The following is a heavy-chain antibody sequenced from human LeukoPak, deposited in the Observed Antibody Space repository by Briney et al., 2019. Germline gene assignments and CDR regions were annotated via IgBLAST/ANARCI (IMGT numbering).Heavy chain of an antibody. Sequence: GGSLRLSCAVSGFSFSEYYMNWIRQAPGKGLEWVSYISSSGSSIHYADSVKGRFTISRDNAKNSLYLQMNSLRVEDTAVYYCARGDWYSFDYWGQGALVTVSS. CDR3: ARGDWYSFDY. CDR2: ISSSGSSI. V-gene: IGHV3-11*01. D-gene: IGHD3-9*01. J-gene: IGHJ4*02. CDR1: GFSFSEYY.